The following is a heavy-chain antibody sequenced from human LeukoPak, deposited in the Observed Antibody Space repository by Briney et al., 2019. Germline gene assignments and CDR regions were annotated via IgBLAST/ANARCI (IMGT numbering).Heavy chain of an antibody. CDR3: AGFAYYYGSGSPMGPNDY. J-gene: IGHJ4*02. CDR1: GGSISSYY. V-gene: IGHV4-59*12. D-gene: IGHD3-10*01. Sequence: SETLSLTCTVSGGSISSYYWSWIRQPPGKGLEWIGYIYYSGSTNYNPSLKSRVTVSVDTSKNQFSLKLSSVTAADTAVYYCAGFAYYYGSGSPMGPNDYWGQGTLVTVSS. CDR2: IYYSGST.